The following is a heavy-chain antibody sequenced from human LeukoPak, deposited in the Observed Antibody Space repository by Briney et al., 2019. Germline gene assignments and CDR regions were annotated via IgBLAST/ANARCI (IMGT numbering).Heavy chain of an antibody. Sequence: ASVKVSCKSSGYSFTSYYMHWVRQAPGQGLERMGIINPSGGSTSYAQKFQGRVTMTRDTSTSTVYMELSSLGSEDTAVYYCARDGSTSHNVCYYGMDVWGQGTTVTVSS. CDR2: INPSGGST. D-gene: IGHD2-2*01. CDR1: GYSFTSYY. V-gene: IGHV1-46*01. CDR3: ARDGSTSHNVCYYGMDV. J-gene: IGHJ6*02.